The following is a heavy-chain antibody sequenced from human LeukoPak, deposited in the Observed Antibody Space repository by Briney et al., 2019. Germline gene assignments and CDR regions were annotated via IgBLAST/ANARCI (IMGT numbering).Heavy chain of an antibody. CDR1: GVSFSGYY. D-gene: IGHD2-21*02. CDR3: ARGAYCGGDCYMEGFDP. CDR2: INHSGST. Sequence: SETLSLTCAVYGVSFSGYYWSWIRQPPGKGLEWIGEINHSGSTNYNPSLKSRVTISVDTSKNQFSLKLSSVTAADTAVYYCARGAYCGGDCYMEGFDPWGQGTLVTVSS. J-gene: IGHJ5*02. V-gene: IGHV4-34*01.